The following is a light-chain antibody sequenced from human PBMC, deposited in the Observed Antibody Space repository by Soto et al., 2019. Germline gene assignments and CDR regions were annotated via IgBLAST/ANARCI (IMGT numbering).Light chain of an antibody. V-gene: IGKV1-39*01. CDR1: QSISSY. J-gene: IGKJ1*01. CDR2: AAS. CDR3: QQSYSTPRT. Sequence: IQMTQSPSSLSASVGDRVTITFRASQSISSYLNWYQQKPGKAPKLLIYAASSLQSGVPSRFSGSVSGTDFTLTISSLQPEDFATYYCQQSYSTPRTFGQGTKVAIK.